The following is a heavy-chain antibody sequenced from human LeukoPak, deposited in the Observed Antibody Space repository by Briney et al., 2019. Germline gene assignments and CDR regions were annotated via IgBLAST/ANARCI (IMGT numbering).Heavy chain of an antibody. CDR2: INHSGST. Sequence: SETLSLTCAVYGGSFSGYYWSWIRQPPGKGLEWIGEINHSGSTNYNPSLKSRVTISVDTSKNQFSLKLSSVTAADTAVYYCAGAFRSTYFDYWGQGTLVTVSS. D-gene: IGHD3-3*01. V-gene: IGHV4-34*01. CDR1: GGSFSGYY. J-gene: IGHJ4*02. CDR3: AGAFRSTYFDY.